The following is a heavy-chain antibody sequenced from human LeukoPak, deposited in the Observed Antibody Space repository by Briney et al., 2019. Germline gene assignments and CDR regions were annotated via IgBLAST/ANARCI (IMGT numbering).Heavy chain of an antibody. CDR2: IYPGDSDT. CDR1: GYRFTTYW. Sequence: GESLKISCKGSGYRFTTYWIAWVRQMPGKGLEWMGIIYPGDSDTRYSPSFQGQVTISADKSIGTAYLQWSSLKASDTAVYYCARRSPSAEYFQHWGQGTLVTVSS. CDR3: ARRSPSAEYFQH. V-gene: IGHV5-51*01. J-gene: IGHJ1*01.